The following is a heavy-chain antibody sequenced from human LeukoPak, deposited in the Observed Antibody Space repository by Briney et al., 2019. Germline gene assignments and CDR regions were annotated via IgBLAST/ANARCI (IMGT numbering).Heavy chain of an antibody. D-gene: IGHD1-1*01. V-gene: IGHV3-30*02. CDR1: GFTFSRYG. CDR2: IPYHENIE. Sequence: GGSLRLSCVASGFTFSRYGMHWVRQAPGKGLEWVAFIPYHENIEYYADSVKGRFTVSRDDSKSTVYLQMNSLRAEDTAVYYCVRTGLLKNWFDPWGHGTQVTVSS. J-gene: IGHJ5*02. CDR3: VRTGLLKNWFDP.